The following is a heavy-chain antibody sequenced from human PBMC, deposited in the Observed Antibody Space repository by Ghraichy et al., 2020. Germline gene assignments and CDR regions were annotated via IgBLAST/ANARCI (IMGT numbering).Heavy chain of an antibody. CDR3: ARIVSSHHQGIDV. D-gene: IGHD1-14*01. J-gene: IGHJ6*02. CDR1: GFSLRNAKMG. V-gene: IGHV2-26*01. Sequence: SGPTLVKPTETLTLTCVVSGFSLRNAKMGVTWIRQPPGKALEWLGHIVSFDQTSYRTSLKSRLTISRDATGTQVVLNMTNMDPVDTATYYCARIVSSHHQGIDVWGQGTTVTVSS. CDR2: IVSFDQT.